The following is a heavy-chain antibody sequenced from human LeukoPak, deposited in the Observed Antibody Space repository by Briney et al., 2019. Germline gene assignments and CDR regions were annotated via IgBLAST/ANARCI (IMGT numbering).Heavy chain of an antibody. Sequence: SETLSLTCAVYGGSFSGYYWSWIRQPPGKGLEWIGEVNHSGSTNYNPSLKSRVTISVDTSKNQFSLKLSSVTAADTAVYYCARLVDILTGYDRYYYYYGMDVWGQGTTVTVSS. CDR3: ARLVDILTGYDRYYYYYGMDV. D-gene: IGHD3-9*01. J-gene: IGHJ6*02. CDR1: GGSFSGYY. CDR2: VNHSGST. V-gene: IGHV4-34*01.